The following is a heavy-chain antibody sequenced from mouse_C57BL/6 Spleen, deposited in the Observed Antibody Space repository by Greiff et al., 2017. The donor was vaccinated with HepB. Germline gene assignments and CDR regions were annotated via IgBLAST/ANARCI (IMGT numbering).Heavy chain of an antibody. V-gene: IGHV1-42*01. CDR1: GYSFTGYY. J-gene: IGHJ3*01. D-gene: IGHD2-12*01. Sequence: EVQLQQSGPELVKPGASVKISCKASGYSFTGYYMNWVKQSPEKSLEWIGEINPSTGGTTYNQKFKAKATLTVDKSSSTAYMQLKSLTSEDSAVYCCARSYSSACWGQGTMVTVSA. CDR2: INPSTGGT. CDR3: ARSYSSAC.